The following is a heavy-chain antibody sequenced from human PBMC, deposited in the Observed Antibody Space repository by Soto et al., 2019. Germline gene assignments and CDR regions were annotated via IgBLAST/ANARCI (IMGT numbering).Heavy chain of an antibody. V-gene: IGHV4-39*01. CDR1: GGSISSSSYY. CDR3: ARHFTGDYGDPLNWFDP. D-gene: IGHD4-17*01. J-gene: IGHJ5*02. CDR2: IYYSGST. Sequence: SETLSLTCTVSGGSISSSSYYWGWIRQPPGKGLEWIGSIYYSGSTYYNPSLKSRVTISVDTSKNQFSLKLSSVTAADTAVYYCARHFTGDYGDPLNWFDPWGQGTLVTVSS.